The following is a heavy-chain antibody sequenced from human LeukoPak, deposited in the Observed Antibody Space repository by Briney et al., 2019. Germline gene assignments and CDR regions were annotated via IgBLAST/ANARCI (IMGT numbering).Heavy chain of an antibody. D-gene: IGHD5-12*01. CDR3: ARDPYPGYSGYDFFYNY. CDR1: GYTFTSYA. J-gene: IGHJ4*02. CDR2: INAGNGNT. Sequence: ASVKVSCKASGYTFTSYAMHWVRQAPGQRLEWMGWINAGNGNTKYSQKFQGRVTITRDTSASTAYMELSSLRSEDTAVYYCARDPYPGYSGYDFFYNYWGQGTLVTVSS. V-gene: IGHV1-3*01.